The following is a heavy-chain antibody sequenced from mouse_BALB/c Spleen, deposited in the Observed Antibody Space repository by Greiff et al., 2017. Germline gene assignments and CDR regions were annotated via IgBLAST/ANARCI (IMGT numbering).Heavy chain of an antibody. D-gene: IGHD2-3*01. CDR1: GFTFSSYT. J-gene: IGHJ3*01. Sequence: DVMLVESGGGLVQPGGSLKLSCAASGFTFSSYTMSWVRQTPEKRLEWVAYISNGGGSTYYPDTVKGRFTISRDNAKNTLYLQMSSLKSEDTAMYYCAGDGYPSFAYWGQGTLVTVSA. CDR2: ISNGGGST. V-gene: IGHV5-12-2*01. CDR3: AGDGYPSFAY.